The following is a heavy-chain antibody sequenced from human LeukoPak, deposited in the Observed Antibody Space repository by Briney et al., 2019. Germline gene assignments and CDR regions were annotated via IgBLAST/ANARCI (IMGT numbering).Heavy chain of an antibody. CDR3: AKDKAPLYSGYDWDLDF. D-gene: IGHD5-12*01. CDR1: GFTFHHYA. V-gene: IGHV3-9*01. Sequence: PGRSLRLSCAASGFTFHHYAIHWVRQVPGKSLEWVSGISWNSASIGYADSVKGRFTISRDNAKNSVYLQMNSLRAEDTAFYYCAKDKAPLYSGYDWDLDFWGQGTLVTVSS. CDR2: ISWNSASI. J-gene: IGHJ4*02.